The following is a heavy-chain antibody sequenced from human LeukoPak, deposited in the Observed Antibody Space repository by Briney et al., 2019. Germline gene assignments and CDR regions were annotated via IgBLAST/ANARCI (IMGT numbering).Heavy chain of an antibody. D-gene: IGHD6-19*01. CDR2: INKDGSVL. CDR3: VRSMSIAVSRNSNFDY. J-gene: IGHJ4*02. V-gene: IGHV3-74*01. CDR1: GFTFSGSW. Sequence: GGSLRLSCEASGFTFSGSWMHWVRQAPGKGLVWVSLINKDGSVLTYADSVKGRVTISRDNARNTLYLQMNSLRAEDTAVYYCVRSMSIAVSRNSNFDYWGQGTLVTVSS.